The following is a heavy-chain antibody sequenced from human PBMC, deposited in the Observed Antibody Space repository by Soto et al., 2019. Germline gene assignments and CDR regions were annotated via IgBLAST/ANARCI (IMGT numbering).Heavy chain of an antibody. CDR3: ASTETNRGYSYVYCMDD. CDR1: GYSFTSYW. Sequence: GASLKISCKGSGYSFTSYWIGWVRQMPGKGLEWMGIIYPGDSDTRYSPSFQGQVTISADKSISTAYLQWSSLKASDTAMYYCASTETNRGYSYVYCMDDWGQGTMVTVSS. CDR2: IYPGDSDT. J-gene: IGHJ6*02. D-gene: IGHD5-18*01. V-gene: IGHV5-51*01.